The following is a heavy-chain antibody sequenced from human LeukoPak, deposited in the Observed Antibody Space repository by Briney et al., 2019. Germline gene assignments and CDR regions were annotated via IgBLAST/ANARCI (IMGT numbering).Heavy chain of an antibody. V-gene: IGHV4-31*03. CDR3: ARARSSMIGGVIAPTGFDY. CDR1: GGSISSGGYY. J-gene: IGHJ4*02. D-gene: IGHD3-10*01. Sequence: SETLSLTCTVSGGSISSGGYYWSWIRQHPGKGLEWIGYIYYSGSTYYNPSLKSRVTISVDTSKNQFSLKLSSVTAADTAVYYCARARSSMIGGVIAPTGFDYWGQGTLVTVSS. CDR2: IYYSGST.